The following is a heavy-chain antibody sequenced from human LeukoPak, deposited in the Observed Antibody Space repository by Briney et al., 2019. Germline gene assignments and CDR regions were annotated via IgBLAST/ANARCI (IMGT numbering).Heavy chain of an antibody. CDR2: IYGGGAT. J-gene: IGHJ4*02. CDR1: GFTGSDDV. V-gene: IGHV3-53*01. Sequence: GRSLTLSWAASGFTGSDDVLAWVRQAPGTGLEWISVIYGGGATYYADSVKGRFTISRDGSKNMLFLHMTNLSPEDGAVYYCARLLPASRHYFDYWGQGTPVTVSS. CDR3: ARLLPASRHYFDY. D-gene: IGHD2-15*01.